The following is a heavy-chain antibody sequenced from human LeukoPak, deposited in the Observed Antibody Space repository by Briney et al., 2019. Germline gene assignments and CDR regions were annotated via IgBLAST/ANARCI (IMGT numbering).Heavy chain of an antibody. D-gene: IGHD6-13*01. J-gene: IGHJ4*02. V-gene: IGHV1-8*02. CDR2: MNPNSGNT. Sequence: GASVKVSCKASGYTFTGYYMHWVRQATGQGLEWTGWMNPNSGNTGYAQKFQGRVTMTRNTSISTAYMELSSLRSEDTAVYYCATLEQLPRVDYWGQGTLVTVSS. CDR3: ATLEQLPRVDY. CDR1: GYTFTGYY.